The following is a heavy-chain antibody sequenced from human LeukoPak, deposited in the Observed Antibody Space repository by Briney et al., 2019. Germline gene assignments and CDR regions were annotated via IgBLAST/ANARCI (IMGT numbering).Heavy chain of an antibody. Sequence: GGSLRLSCEASGFSFSTYAMSWVRQAPGKGLEWVSGIVGGGGSTHYADSVKGRFAISRDNSKNMLYLQMNSLRAEDTAVYYCAKDLGRDYWGQGTLVTVSS. CDR2: IVGGGGST. V-gene: IGHV3-23*01. CDR1: GFSFSTYA. D-gene: IGHD3-16*01. CDR3: AKDLGRDY. J-gene: IGHJ4*02.